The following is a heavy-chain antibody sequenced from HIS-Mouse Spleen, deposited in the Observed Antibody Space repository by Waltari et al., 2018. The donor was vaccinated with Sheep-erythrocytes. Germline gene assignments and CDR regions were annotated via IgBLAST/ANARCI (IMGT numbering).Heavy chain of an antibody. CDR1: GCSISSSSYY. Sequence: QLQLQESGPGLVKPSETLSLTCTVSGCSISSSSYYWRWLRQPPGKGLEWLGSIYYSGSTYYNPTLKSRVTISVDTSKNQFSLKLSSVTAADTAVYYCARVSVAARFDYWGQGTLVTVS. CDR2: IYYSGST. D-gene: IGHD6-6*01. CDR3: ARVSVAARFDY. J-gene: IGHJ4*02. V-gene: IGHV4-39*07.